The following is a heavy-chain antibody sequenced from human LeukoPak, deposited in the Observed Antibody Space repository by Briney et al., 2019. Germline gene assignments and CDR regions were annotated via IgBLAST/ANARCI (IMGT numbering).Heavy chain of an antibody. J-gene: IGHJ4*02. CDR3: ARSYWTGYPHLAF. CDR2: IYHSGST. D-gene: IGHD3/OR15-3a*01. V-gene: IGHV4-4*02. Sequence: SETRSLTCAVAGGSISSSYWWTWVRQPPGKGLEWIGEIYHSGSTNYNPSLKSRLTISVDKSKNQFSRKLSSVTAADTAVSSCARSYWTGYPHLAFWGQGTLVTVSS. CDR1: GGSISSSYW.